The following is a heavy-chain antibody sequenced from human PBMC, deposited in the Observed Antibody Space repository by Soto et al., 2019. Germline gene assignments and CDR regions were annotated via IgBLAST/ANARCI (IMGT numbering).Heavy chain of an antibody. J-gene: IGHJ4*02. CDR3: ARSYYDSSGYYYDMDY. Sequence: GESLKISCKGSGYNYDTYWIALVLQMPGKGLEWMGIIFPRDSDTRYRPSFQGQVTISADRSTTTAYLQWYSLKASDTAMYYCARSYYDSSGYYYDMDYWGQGTLVTVSS. CDR1: GYNYDTYW. CDR2: IFPRDSDT. D-gene: IGHD3-22*01. V-gene: IGHV5-51*01.